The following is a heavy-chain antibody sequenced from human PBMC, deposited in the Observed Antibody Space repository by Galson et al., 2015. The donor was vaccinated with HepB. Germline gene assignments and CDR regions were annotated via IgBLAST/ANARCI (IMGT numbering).Heavy chain of an antibody. CDR2: IKQDGSEK. CDR3: ARDRDDYVWGSYRSYYFDY. V-gene: IGHV3-7*03. CDR1: RFTFSNYW. J-gene: IGHJ4*02. D-gene: IGHD3-16*02. Sequence: CAASRFTFSNYWMSWVRQAPGKGLEWVANIKQDGSEKYYVDSVKGRFTISRDNAKNSLYLQMSSLRAEDTAVYYCARDRDDYVWGSYRSYYFDYWGQGTLVTVSS.